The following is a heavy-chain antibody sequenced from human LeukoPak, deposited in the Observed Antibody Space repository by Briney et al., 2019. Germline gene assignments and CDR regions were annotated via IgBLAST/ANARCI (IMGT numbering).Heavy chain of an antibody. Sequence: SETLSLTCAVYGGSFSGYYWSWIRQPAGKGLEWIGRIYTSGSTNYNPSLKSRVTMSVDTSKNQFSLKLSSVTAADTAVYYCARDQSTGSSSSVDPWGQGTLVTVSS. V-gene: IGHV4-4*07. J-gene: IGHJ5*02. D-gene: IGHD6-6*01. CDR2: IYTSGST. CDR3: ARDQSTGSSSSVDP. CDR1: GGSFSGYY.